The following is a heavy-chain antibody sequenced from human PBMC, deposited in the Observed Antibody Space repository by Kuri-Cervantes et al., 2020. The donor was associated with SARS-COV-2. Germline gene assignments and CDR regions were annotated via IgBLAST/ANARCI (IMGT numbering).Heavy chain of an antibody. CDR3: ARGGVAAAGYGNPYYYYYMDV. CDR2: IYTSGST. Sequence: SETLSLTCTVSGGSISSYYWSWIRQPAGKGLEWIGRIYTSGSTNYNPSLKSRVTMSVDTSKNQFSLKLSSVTAADTAVYYCARGGVAAAGYGNPYYYYYMDVWGKGTTVTVSS. D-gene: IGHD6-13*01. V-gene: IGHV4-4*07. J-gene: IGHJ6*03. CDR1: GGSISSYY.